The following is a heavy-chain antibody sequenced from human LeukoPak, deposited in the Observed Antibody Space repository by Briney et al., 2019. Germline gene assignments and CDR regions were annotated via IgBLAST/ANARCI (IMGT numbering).Heavy chain of an antibody. J-gene: IGHJ4*02. CDR1: GFTFSSYA. D-gene: IGHD3-10*01. V-gene: IGHV3-23*01. Sequence: PGGSLRLSCGASGFTFSSYAMSWVRQAPGKGLELVSAISGSGGSTYYADSVKGRFTISRDNSKNTLYLQMNSLRAEDTAVYYCAKDRFGELYLNYFDYWGQGTLVTVSS. CDR3: AKDRFGELYLNYFDY. CDR2: ISGSGGST.